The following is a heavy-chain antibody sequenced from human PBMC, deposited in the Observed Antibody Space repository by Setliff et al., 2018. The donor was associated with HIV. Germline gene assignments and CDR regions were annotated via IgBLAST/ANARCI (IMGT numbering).Heavy chain of an antibody. CDR3: ARRSIADREAQFDT. CDR2: SDSSATT. V-gene: IGHV4-59*11. CDR1: GGSISGQY. Sequence: PSETLSLTCTVSGGSISGQYWSWFRQPPGKNMEWIASSDSSATTNYNPSLRSRVIISVDTPRNQFSLRVTSATAADTALSYCARRSIADREAQFDTWGQGTQVTVSS. D-gene: IGHD6-6*01. J-gene: IGHJ5*02.